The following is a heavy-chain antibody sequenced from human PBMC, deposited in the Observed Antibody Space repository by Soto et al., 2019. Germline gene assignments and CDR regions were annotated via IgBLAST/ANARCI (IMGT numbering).Heavy chain of an antibody. Sequence: GAPVKVSCKASRFTFTSSAVQWVRQARGQRLEWIGWIVVGSGNTNYAQKFQERVTITRDMSTSTAYMELSSLRSEDTAVYYCAALTKVVATIDYWGQGTLVTVS. V-gene: IGHV1-58*01. CDR3: AALTKVVATIDY. D-gene: IGHD5-12*01. CDR2: IVVGSGNT. J-gene: IGHJ4*02. CDR1: RFTFTSSA.